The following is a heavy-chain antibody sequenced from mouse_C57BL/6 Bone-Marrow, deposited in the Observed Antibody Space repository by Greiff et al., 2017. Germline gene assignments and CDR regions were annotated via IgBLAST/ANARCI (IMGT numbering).Heavy chain of an antibody. V-gene: IGHV1-72*01. D-gene: IGHD4-1*01. Sequence: QVQLQQPGAELVQPGASVKLSCKASGYTFTSYWMHWVKQRPGRGLEWIGRIDPNSGGTQYTETFKSKATLTVAKPSSTAYLQLRRLTSEDCAVDYCARSDWDVGAMDYWGQGTSVTVSA. CDR3: ARSDWDVGAMDY. J-gene: IGHJ4*01. CDR1: GYTFTSYW. CDR2: IDPNSGGT.